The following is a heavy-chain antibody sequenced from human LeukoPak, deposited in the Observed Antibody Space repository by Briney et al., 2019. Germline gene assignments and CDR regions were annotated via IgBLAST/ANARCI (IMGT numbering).Heavy chain of an antibody. CDR3: ARGIPDSSSWYLLYYYYYMDV. V-gene: IGHV4-61*01. CDR2: IYYSGST. Sequence: SETLSLTCTVSGGSISSSSYYWSWIRQPPGKGLEWIGYIYYSGSTNYNPSLKSRVTISVDTSKNQFSLKLSSVTAADTAVYYCARGIPDSSSWYLLYYYYYMDVWGKGTTVTVSS. CDR1: GGSISSSSYY. D-gene: IGHD6-13*01. J-gene: IGHJ6*03.